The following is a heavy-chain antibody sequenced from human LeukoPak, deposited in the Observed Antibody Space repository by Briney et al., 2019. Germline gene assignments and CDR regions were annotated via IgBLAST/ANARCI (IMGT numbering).Heavy chain of an antibody. Sequence: KSSETLSLTCTVSGGSISSYYWSWIRQPPGKGLEWIGYIYYSGSTNYNPSLKSRVTISVDTSKNQFSLKLSSVTAADTAVYYCARAGAITIFGVVNVAFDPWGQGTLVTVSS. D-gene: IGHD3-3*01. J-gene: IGHJ5*02. CDR1: GGSISSYY. CDR2: IYYSGST. V-gene: IGHV4-59*01. CDR3: ARAGAITIFGVVNVAFDP.